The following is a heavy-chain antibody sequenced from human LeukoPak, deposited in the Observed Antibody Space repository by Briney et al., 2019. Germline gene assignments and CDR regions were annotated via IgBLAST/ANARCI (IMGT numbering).Heavy chain of an antibody. Sequence: GESLKISCLGYGYRFASHWIGWVRQMPGKGLEWMGIIYPGDSDTRYSPSFQGQVTISADKSISTAYLQWSSLKASDTAMYYCARSRFLEWLLPDYYYYVDVWGKGTTVTVSS. D-gene: IGHD3-3*01. J-gene: IGHJ6*03. CDR2: IYPGDSDT. V-gene: IGHV5-51*01. CDR3: ARSRFLEWLLPDYYYYVDV. CDR1: GYRFASHW.